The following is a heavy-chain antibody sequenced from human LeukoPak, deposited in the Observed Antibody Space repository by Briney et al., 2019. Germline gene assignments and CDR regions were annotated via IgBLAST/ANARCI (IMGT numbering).Heavy chain of an antibody. CDR1: GFAFSSYS. CDR3: ARRGLYGSGPNANY. CDR2: ISSSSSYI. Sequence: GGSLRLSCAASGFAFSSYSMNWARQAPGKGLEWVSSISSSSSYIYYADSVKGRFTISRDNAKNSLYLQMNSLRAEDTAVYYCARRGLYGSGPNANYWGQGTLVTVSS. D-gene: IGHD3-10*01. V-gene: IGHV3-21*01. J-gene: IGHJ4*02.